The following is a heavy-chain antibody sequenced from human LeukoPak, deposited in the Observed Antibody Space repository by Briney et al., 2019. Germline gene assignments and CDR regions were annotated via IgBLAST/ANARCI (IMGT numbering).Heavy chain of an antibody. CDR3: ARRVPDSSAPGIAFDI. CDR1: GGSISYGGYY. D-gene: IGHD3-22*01. V-gene: IGHV4-31*03. Sequence: SLTLSLTCTVSGGSISYGGYYWTWIRQHPGKGLEWIGYMHYSGDTHYNPSLKGRVTISVDTSKNHFSLNLSSLTAADTAMYYCARRVPDSSAPGIAFDIWGQGTMVTVSS. CDR2: MHYSGDT. J-gene: IGHJ3*02.